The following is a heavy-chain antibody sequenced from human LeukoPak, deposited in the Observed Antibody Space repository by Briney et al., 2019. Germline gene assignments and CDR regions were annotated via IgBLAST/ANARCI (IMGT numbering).Heavy chain of an antibody. D-gene: IGHD3-10*01. CDR1: GFTFSTYW. Sequence: PGGSLRLSCAASGFTFSTYWMHWVRQAPGEGLVWVSFINSDGSGTGYADSVKGRFTVSRDNAKNTLHLQMNSLRAEDTAVYYCSYGSGREGYMDVWGKGTTVTVSS. V-gene: IGHV3-74*01. J-gene: IGHJ6*03. CDR3: SYGSGREGYMDV. CDR2: INSDGSGT.